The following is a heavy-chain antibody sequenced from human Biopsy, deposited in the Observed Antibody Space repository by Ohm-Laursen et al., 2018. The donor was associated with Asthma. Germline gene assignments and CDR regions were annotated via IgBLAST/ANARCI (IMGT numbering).Heavy chain of an antibody. CDR1: GGSISSGGYY. CDR3: ARLSLNDSLDP. D-gene: IGHD1-1*01. J-gene: IGHJ5*02. CDR2: IYYSGST. Sequence: SQTLSLTCTVSGGSISSGGYYWSWIRQHPGKGLEWIGYIYYSGSTYYNPSLKSRVTISVDTSKNQFSLKLSSVTAADTAVFYCARLSLNDSLDPWGRGTLVTVSS. V-gene: IGHV4-31*03.